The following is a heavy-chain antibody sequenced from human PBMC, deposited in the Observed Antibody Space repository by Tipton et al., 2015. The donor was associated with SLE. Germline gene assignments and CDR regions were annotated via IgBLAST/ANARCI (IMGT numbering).Heavy chain of an antibody. J-gene: IGHJ4*02. V-gene: IGHV5-51*01. CDR1: GNSFTSYW. D-gene: IGHD5-12*01. Sequence: VQLVQSGAEVKKPGASVKISCKGSGNSFTSYWIAWVRQMPGKGLEWMGIIYPGDSDTRYSPSFQGQVTFSADKSISTAYLQWSSLEASDTAIYYCARRGKVSGYDYWGQGTLVTVSS. CDR2: IYPGDSDT. CDR3: ARRGKVSGYDY.